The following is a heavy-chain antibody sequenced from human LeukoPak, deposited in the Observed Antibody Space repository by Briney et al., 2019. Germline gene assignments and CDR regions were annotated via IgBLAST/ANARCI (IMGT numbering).Heavy chain of an antibody. Sequence: PSETLSLTCTVSGGSISSSSYYWGWIRQPPGKGLEWIGSIYYSGSTNYNPSLKSRVTLSIDTSKNQFSLKLSSVTAADTAVYYCARDFYDFWSGYHDYWGQGTLVTVSS. CDR2: IYYSGST. D-gene: IGHD3-3*01. J-gene: IGHJ4*02. V-gene: IGHV4-39*07. CDR3: ARDFYDFWSGYHDY. CDR1: GGSISSSSYY.